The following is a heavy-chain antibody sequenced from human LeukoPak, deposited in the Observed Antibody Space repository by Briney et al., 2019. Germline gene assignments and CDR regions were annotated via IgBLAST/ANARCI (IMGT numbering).Heavy chain of an antibody. CDR3: ARAGGSPYYYYMDV. CDR1: GYTFTSYG. V-gene: IGHV1-18*01. D-gene: IGHD1-26*01. J-gene: IGHJ6*03. Sequence: GASVKVSCKASGYTFTSYGISWVRQAPGQGLEWMGWISAYNGNTNYAQKLQGRVTMTTATSTSTAYMELRSLRSDDAAVYYCARAGGSPYYYYMDVWGKGTTVTISS. CDR2: ISAYNGNT.